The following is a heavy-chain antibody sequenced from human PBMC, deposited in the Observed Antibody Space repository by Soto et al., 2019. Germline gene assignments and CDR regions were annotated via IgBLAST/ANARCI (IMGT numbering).Heavy chain of an antibody. Sequence: QVQLVQSGAEVKKPGASVKVSCKASGYTFTSYDINWVRQATGQGLEWMGWMNANSGNTGYAQKIQGRVTMTTNTAISTAYLALSSPRTEDKAVYYCARDTSGYYHWGQGTLVTVSA. D-gene: IGHD3-22*01. V-gene: IGHV1-8*02. CDR2: MNANSGNT. CDR1: GYTFTSYD. J-gene: IGHJ5*02. CDR3: ARDTSGYYH.